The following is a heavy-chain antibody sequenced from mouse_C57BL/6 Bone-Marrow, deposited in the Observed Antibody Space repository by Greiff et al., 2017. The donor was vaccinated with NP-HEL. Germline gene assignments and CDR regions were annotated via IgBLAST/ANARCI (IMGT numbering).Heavy chain of an antibody. CDR2: IYPGDGDT. CDR3: EKNDGGYPAWFAY. D-gene: IGHD2-3*01. Sequence: QVQLQQSGPELVKPGASVKISCKASGYAFSSSWMNWVKQRPGKGLEWIGRIYPGDGDTNYNGKFKGKATLTADKSSSTAYMQLSSLTSEDSAVYFCEKNDGGYPAWFAYWGQGTLVTVSA. J-gene: IGHJ3*01. CDR1: GYAFSSSW. V-gene: IGHV1-82*01.